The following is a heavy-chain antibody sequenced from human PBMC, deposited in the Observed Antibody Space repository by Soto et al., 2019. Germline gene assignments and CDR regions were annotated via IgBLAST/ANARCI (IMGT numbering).Heavy chain of an antibody. CDR3: ARLSGATSPTFDY. CDR2: IYYSGST. CDR1: GGSISSGGYY. J-gene: IGHJ4*02. V-gene: IGHV4-31*03. D-gene: IGHD1-26*01. Sequence: PSETLSLTCTVSGGSISSGGYYWSWICQHPGKGLEWIGYIYYSGSTYYNPSLKSRVTISVDTSKNQFSLKLSSVTAADTAVYYCARLSGATSPTFDYWGQGTLVTVSS.